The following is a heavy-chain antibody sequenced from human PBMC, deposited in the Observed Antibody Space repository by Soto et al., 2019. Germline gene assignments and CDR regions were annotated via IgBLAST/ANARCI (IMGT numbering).Heavy chain of an antibody. V-gene: IGHV3-30*18. Sequence: GGSLRLSCVGSGFTFSNYGMHWVRQPPGKGLEWVALISDDGDKRYYADSVRGRLIISRDNSKDTLYLQMNSLGPGDTAVYFCAKARVRIVGANSFDYWGQGTPVTVS. D-gene: IGHD1-26*01. CDR1: GFTFSNYG. CDR3: AKARVRIVGANSFDY. J-gene: IGHJ4*02. CDR2: ISDDGDKR.